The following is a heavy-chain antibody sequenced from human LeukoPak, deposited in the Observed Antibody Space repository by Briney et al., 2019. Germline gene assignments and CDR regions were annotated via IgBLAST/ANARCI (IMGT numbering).Heavy chain of an antibody. CDR1: GYSISSGYY. V-gene: IGHV4-38-2*02. D-gene: IGHD4-11*01. J-gene: IGHJ3*02. Sequence: SETLSLTCAVSGYSISSGYYWGWIRQPPGKGLEWIGSMYHSGNTYNNPSLKSRVTISLDTSKNQFSPRLSSVTAADTAVYYCARESISNDAFDIWGQGTMVTVSS. CDR3: ARESISNDAFDI. CDR2: MYHSGNT.